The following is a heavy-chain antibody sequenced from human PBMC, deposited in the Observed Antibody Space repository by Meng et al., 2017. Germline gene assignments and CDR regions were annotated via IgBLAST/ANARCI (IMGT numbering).Heavy chain of an antibody. V-gene: IGHV1-46*01. J-gene: IGHJ3*02. D-gene: IGHD6-13*01. CDR1: GYTFTSYY. CDR2: INPSGGST. Sequence: ASVKVSCKASGYTFTSYYMHWVRQAPGQGLEWMGRINPSGGSTSYAQKFQGRVTMTRDTSTSTAYMELSSLRSEDTAVYYCAGAAAGRDAFDIWGQGTMVTVSS. CDR3: AGAAAGRDAFDI.